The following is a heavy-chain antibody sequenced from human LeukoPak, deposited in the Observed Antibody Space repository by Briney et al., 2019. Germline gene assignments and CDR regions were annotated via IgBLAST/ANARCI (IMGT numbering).Heavy chain of an antibody. D-gene: IGHD6-13*01. CDR3: ARAIYIAAPFDY. CDR1: GGTFISYA. Sequence: GASVKVSCKASGGTFISYAISWVRQAPGQGLEWMGGIIPIFGTANYAQKFQGRVTITADESTSTAYMELSSLRSEDTAVYYCARAIYIAAPFDYWGQGTLVTVSS. V-gene: IGHV1-69*13. CDR2: IIPIFGTA. J-gene: IGHJ4*02.